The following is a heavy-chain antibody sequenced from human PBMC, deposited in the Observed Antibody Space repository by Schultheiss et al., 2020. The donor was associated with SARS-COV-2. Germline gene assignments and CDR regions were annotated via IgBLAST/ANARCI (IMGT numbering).Heavy chain of an antibody. V-gene: IGHV4-38-2*01. CDR1: GYSISSGYY. Sequence: GSLRLSCAVSGYSISSGYYWGWIRQPPGKGLEWIGEINHSGSTNYNPSLKSRVTISVDTSKNQFSLKLSSVTAADTAVYYCARVCRQRRPHYYYYMDVWGKGTTVTVSS. CDR2: INHSGST. D-gene: IGHD6-25*01. CDR3: ARVCRQRRPHYYYYMDV. J-gene: IGHJ6*03.